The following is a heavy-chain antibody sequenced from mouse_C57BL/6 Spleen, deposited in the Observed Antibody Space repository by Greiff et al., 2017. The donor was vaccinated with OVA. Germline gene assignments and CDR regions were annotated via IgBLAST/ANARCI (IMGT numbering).Heavy chain of an antibody. J-gene: IGHJ1*03. CDR2: IWSGGRT. CDR3: AKRSKENWYFDV. CDR1: GFSLTSYG. V-gene: IGHV2-4*01. Sequence: VKLMESGPGLVQPLQSLSITCTVSGFSLTSYGVHWVGQPPGKGLEWLGVIWSGGRTDYNAAFISRLSISKYNSKSQVFFKMNSLQADDTAIYYCAKRSKENWYFDVWGTGTTVTVSS.